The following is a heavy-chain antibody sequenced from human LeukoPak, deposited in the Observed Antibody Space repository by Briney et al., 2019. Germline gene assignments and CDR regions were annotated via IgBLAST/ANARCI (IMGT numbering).Heavy chain of an antibody. Sequence: PGGSLRLSCTASGFSFSGHWMHWARQLPGKGLVWVSRISPTGSTTSYADSVKGRFTVSRDNAKSTLYLQVNNLRAEDTAVYYCARGPNSNWSGLDFWGQGTLLTASS. D-gene: IGHD6-6*01. V-gene: IGHV3-74*01. CDR2: ISPTGSTT. J-gene: IGHJ4*02. CDR1: GFSFSGHW. CDR3: ARGPNSNWSGLDF.